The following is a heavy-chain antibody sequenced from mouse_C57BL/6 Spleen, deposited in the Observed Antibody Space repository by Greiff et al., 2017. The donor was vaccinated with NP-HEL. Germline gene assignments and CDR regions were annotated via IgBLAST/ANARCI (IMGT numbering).Heavy chain of an antibody. D-gene: IGHD2-4*01. CDR3: ARDYYDYAGCAY. Sequence: EVQGVESGGGLVKPGGSLKLSCAASGFTFSDYGMHWVRQAPEKGLEWVAYISSGSSTIYYADKVKGRSTISRDKAKNTLFLQMTSLRSEDTAMYYCARDYYDYAGCAYWGQGTLVTVSA. CDR2: ISSGSSTI. V-gene: IGHV5-17*01. J-gene: IGHJ3*01. CDR1: GFTFSDYG.